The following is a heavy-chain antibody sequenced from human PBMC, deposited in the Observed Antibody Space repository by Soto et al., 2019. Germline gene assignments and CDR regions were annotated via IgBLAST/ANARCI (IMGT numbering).Heavy chain of an antibody. CDR3: ARGMAAAPYYFDY. CDR2: INPNSGGT. Sequence: ASVKVSFKASGYTFTGYYMHWVRQAPGQGLEWMGWINPNSGGTNYAQKFQGRVTMTRDTSISTAYMELSRLRSDDTAVYYCARGMAAAPYYFDYWGQGTLVTVSS. D-gene: IGHD6-13*01. CDR1: GYTFTGYY. V-gene: IGHV1-2*02. J-gene: IGHJ4*02.